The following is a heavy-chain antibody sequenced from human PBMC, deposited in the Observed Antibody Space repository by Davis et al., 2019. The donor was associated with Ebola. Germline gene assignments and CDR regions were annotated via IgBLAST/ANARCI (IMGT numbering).Heavy chain of an antibody. Sequence: GESLKISCAASGFILSNYYMSWVRQAPGKGLEWVSTIYSGGSTSYVDSVKGRFTISRDDSKNTLYLQMNSLRAEDTAVYYCARDGLINDFWSGYYYYYGMDVWGQGTTVTVSS. J-gene: IGHJ6*02. CDR1: GFILSNYY. V-gene: IGHV3-66*02. CDR2: IYSGGST. CDR3: ARDGLINDFWSGYYYYYGMDV. D-gene: IGHD3-3*01.